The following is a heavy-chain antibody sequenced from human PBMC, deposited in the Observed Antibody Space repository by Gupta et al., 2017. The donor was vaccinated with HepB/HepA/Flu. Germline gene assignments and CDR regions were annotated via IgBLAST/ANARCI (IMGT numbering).Heavy chain of an antibody. Sequence: QVQLQESGTGLVKSSETLSLNCTVSGESFSDYYWSWVRQPAGKGLEWIGLILGVGLTNYNPSFGSRVTMSIDTSKNQFSLKLKSVTAADTAIYYCSRDSEAFDFWVQGTVVTVTS. V-gene: IGHV4-4*07. CDR3: SRDSEAFDF. CDR1: GESFSDYY. J-gene: IGHJ3*01. CDR2: ILGVGLT. D-gene: IGHD3-10*01.